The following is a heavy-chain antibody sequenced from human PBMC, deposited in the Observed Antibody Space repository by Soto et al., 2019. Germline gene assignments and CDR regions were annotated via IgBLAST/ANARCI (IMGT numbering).Heavy chain of an antibody. Sequence: QVQLQESGPGLLKSSETLSLTCTVSGGSISSYYWSWIRQPPGKGLEWIGYVYNSGNTNYNPSLTSRXXLXRVXSKNHFSLELTSRTATVAAVYFCARGGTSSKWLAPWGQGTLVTVSS. CDR2: VYNSGNT. CDR3: ARGGTSSKWLAP. CDR1: GGSISSYY. J-gene: IGHJ5*02. V-gene: IGHV4-59*01.